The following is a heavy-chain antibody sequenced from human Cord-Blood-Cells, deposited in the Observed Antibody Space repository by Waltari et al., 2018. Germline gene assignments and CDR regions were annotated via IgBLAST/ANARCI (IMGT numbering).Heavy chain of an antibody. J-gene: IGHJ4*02. Sequence: QVQLQQWGAGLLKPSETLSPTCAVYGGSFSGYYWSWLLQPPGKGLEWIGEINHSGSTNYNPSLKSRVTISVDTSKNQFSLKLSSVSAADTAVYYCARGLTSGYYDSSGYYYWGQGTLVTVSS. CDR2: INHSGST. V-gene: IGHV4-34*01. D-gene: IGHD3-22*01. CDR1: GGSFSGYY. CDR3: ARGLTSGYYDSSGYYY.